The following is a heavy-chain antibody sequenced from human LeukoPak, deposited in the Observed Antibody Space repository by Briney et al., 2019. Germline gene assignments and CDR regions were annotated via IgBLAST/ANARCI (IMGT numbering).Heavy chain of an antibody. D-gene: IGHD2-15*01. CDR1: GYTFTSYD. Sequence: ASVEVSCKASGYTFTSYDINWVRQATGQGLEWMGWMNPNSGNTGYAQKFQGRVIITRNTSISTAYMELSSLRSEDTAVYYCVRGGQDSGLDPWGQETLVTVSS. CDR3: VRGGQDSGLDP. J-gene: IGHJ5*02. V-gene: IGHV1-8*03. CDR2: MNPNSGNT.